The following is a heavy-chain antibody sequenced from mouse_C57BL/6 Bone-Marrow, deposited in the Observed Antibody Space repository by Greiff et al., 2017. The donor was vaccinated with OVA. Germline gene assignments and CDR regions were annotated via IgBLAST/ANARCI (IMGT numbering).Heavy chain of an antibody. Sequence: EVKLVESGGGLVQPGGSLKLSCAASGFTFSDYYMYWVRQTPEKRLEWVAYISNGGGSTYYPDTVKGRFTISRDNAKNTLYLQMSRLKSEDTAMYYCARQAYYSNYVVFAYWGQGTLVTVSA. V-gene: IGHV5-12*01. CDR3: ARQAYYSNYVVFAY. CDR2: ISNGGGST. J-gene: IGHJ3*01. D-gene: IGHD2-5*01. CDR1: GFTFSDYY.